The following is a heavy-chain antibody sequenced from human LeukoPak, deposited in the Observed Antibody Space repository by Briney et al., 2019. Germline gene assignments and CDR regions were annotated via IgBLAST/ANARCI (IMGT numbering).Heavy chain of an antibody. CDR3: ARAYDFWSGYPNWFDP. D-gene: IGHD3-3*01. CDR1: GFTFSSYS. V-gene: IGHV3-21*01. J-gene: IGHJ5*02. CDR2: ISSSSYI. Sequence: PGGSLRLSCAASGFTFSSYSMNWVRQAPGKGLEWVSSISSSSYIYYADSVKGRFTISRDNAKNSLYLQMNSLRAEDTAVYYCARAYDFWSGYPNWFDPWGQGTLVTVSS.